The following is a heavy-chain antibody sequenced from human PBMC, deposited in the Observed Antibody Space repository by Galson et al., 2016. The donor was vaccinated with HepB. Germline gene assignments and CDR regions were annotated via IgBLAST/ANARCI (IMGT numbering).Heavy chain of an antibody. CDR3: SRGVVVKIYGGYDYYGMDA. Sequence: SVKVSCKASAGTFSSYAISWVRQAPGQGLEWMGGIIPIFGTVKYAQKFRGRVTITADESTRTGYMELSSLRFEDTAVYYCSRGVVVKIYGGYDYYGMDAWGQGTTVTVSS. CDR1: AGTFSSYA. CDR2: IIPIFGTV. D-gene: IGHD3-22*01. J-gene: IGHJ6*02. V-gene: IGHV1-69*13.